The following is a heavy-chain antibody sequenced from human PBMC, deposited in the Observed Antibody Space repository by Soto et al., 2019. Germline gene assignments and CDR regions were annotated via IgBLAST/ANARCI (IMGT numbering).Heavy chain of an antibody. CDR2: IYGGGST. CDR3: ARDRPRGGYDFWSGQTSIDY. Sequence: GGSLRLSCAASGFTVRSTYINWVRQAPGKGLEWLSIIYGGGSTHYADSVKGRFTISRDNSESTVLLQMDSLRAEDMAVYYCARDRPRGGYDFWSGQTSIDYWGQGTLVTVS. D-gene: IGHD3-3*01. CDR1: GFTVRSTY. V-gene: IGHV3-66*01. J-gene: IGHJ4*02.